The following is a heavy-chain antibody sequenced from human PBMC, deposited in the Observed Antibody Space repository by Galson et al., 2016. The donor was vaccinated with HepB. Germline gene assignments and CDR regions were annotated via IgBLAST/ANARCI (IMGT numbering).Heavy chain of an antibody. D-gene: IGHD5-24*01. J-gene: IGHJ4*02. CDR1: GGSIGRNTYY. CDR2: LFYTGTT. Sequence: SETLSLTCRLSGGSIGRNTYYWGWIRQPPGKGLEWIGSLFYTGTTFYNPSLQSPVSISVDTSKSQFSLNLNSVTAADTAFYYCARREDGYSSAYHFDYWGRGTLVTVSS. V-gene: IGHV4-39*01. CDR3: ARREDGYSSAYHFDY.